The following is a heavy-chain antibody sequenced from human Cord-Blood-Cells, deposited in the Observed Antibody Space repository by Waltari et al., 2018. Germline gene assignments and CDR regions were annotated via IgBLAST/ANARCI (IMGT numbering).Heavy chain of an antibody. V-gene: IGHV3-23*01. Sequence: EVQLLESGGGLVQPGGSLKLSCPALVFLFITFPTSWARQAPGKGLGWVSAISGSGGSTYYADSVKGRFTISRDNSKNTLYLQMNSLRAEDTAVYYCAKGYSYELGGFFDYWGQGTLVTVSS. CDR3: AKGYSYELGGFFDY. CDR2: ISGSGGST. J-gene: IGHJ4*02. CDR1: VFLFITFP. D-gene: IGHD5-18*01.